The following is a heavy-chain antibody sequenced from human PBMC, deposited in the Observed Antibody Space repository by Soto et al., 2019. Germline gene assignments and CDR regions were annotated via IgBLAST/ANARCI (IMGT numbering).Heavy chain of an antibody. V-gene: IGHV4-34*01. J-gene: IGHJ4*02. Sequence: SETLSLTCAVYGGSFSGYYWSWIRQPPGKGLEWIGEINHSGSTNYNPSLKSRVTISVDTSKNQFSLKLSSVTAADTAVYYCARAAPRFCSGGSCYSGRDDWGQGTRVTVAS. D-gene: IGHD2-15*01. CDR1: GGSFSGYY. CDR2: INHSGST. CDR3: ARAAPRFCSGGSCYSGRDD.